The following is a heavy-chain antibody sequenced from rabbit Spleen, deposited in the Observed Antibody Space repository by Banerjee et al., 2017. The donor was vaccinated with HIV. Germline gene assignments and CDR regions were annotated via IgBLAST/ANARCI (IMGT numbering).Heavy chain of an antibody. Sequence: QSLEESGGGLVKPGASLTLTCKASGFSFSSGYDMCWVRQAPGKGLEWIGCIGSNSGNTYYASWAKGRFTISTSTSLNTVTLQLNSLTAADTATYFCGRDANGDVRLSRLDLWGPGTLVTVS. D-gene: IGHD2-1*01. V-gene: IGHV1S40*01. CDR1: GFSFSSGYD. CDR2: IGSNSGNT. CDR3: GRDANGDVRLSRLDL. J-gene: IGHJ3*01.